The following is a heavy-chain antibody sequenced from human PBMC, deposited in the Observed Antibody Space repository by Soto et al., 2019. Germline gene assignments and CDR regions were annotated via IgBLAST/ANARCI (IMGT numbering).Heavy chain of an antibody. Sequence: GGSLRLSCAASGFTFDDYAMHWVRQAPGKGLEWVSGISWNSGSIGYADSVKGRFTISRDNAKNSLYLQMNSLRAEDTALYYCAKAYYYYGMDVWGQGTTVTVSS. J-gene: IGHJ6*02. CDR2: ISWNSGSI. CDR1: GFTFDDYA. CDR3: AKAYYYYGMDV. V-gene: IGHV3-9*01.